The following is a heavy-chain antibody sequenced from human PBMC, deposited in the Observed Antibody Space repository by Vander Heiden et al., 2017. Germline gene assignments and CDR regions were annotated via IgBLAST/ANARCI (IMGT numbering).Heavy chain of an antibody. D-gene: IGHD2-2*03. J-gene: IGHJ4*02. Sequence: EVQLVESGGGLVKPGGSLRLSCAASGFTLSNAWMSWVRQAPGKGLEWVGRIKSKTDGGTTDYAAPGKGRFTISRDDSKNTLYMQMNRLKTEETAVYYCTTAKGREYGYHQTDYWGQGTLVTVCS. CDR2: IKSKTDGGTT. V-gene: IGHV3-15*01. CDR1: GFTLSNAW. CDR3: TTAKGREYGYHQTDY.